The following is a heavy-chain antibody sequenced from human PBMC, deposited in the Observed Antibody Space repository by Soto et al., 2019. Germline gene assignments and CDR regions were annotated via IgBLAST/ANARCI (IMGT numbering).Heavy chain of an antibody. CDR2: ITGSGRDT. CDR3: AKNGLDNSPSAIDS. D-gene: IGHD2-8*01. V-gene: IGHV3-23*01. J-gene: IGHJ4*02. CDR1: GFTFRNNV. Sequence: GGSLRLSCAASGFTFRNNVLSWVRQAPGKGLDWVSGITGSGRDTYYADSVKGRFTISRDNSKNMVFLQMNSLRAEGTALYYCAKNGLDNSPSAIDSWGPGTLVTVSS.